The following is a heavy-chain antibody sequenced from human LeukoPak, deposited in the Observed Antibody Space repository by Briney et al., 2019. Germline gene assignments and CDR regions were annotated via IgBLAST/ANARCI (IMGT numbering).Heavy chain of an antibody. CDR2: ISSSGSTI. Sequence: PWGSLRLSCAASGFTFSDYYMSWIRQAPGKGLEWVSYISSSGSTIYYADSVKGRFTISRDNAKNSLYLQMNSLRAEDTAVYYCARDRGSSSWYVYFDLWGRGTLVTVSS. V-gene: IGHV3-11*01. CDR1: GFTFSDYY. J-gene: IGHJ2*01. D-gene: IGHD6-13*01. CDR3: ARDRGSSSWYVYFDL.